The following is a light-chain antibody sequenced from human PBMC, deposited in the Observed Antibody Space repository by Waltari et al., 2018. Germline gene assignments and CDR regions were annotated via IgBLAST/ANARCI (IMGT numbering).Light chain of an antibody. CDR3: SSYTSSSTPYV. J-gene: IGLJ1*01. CDR1: SSDVGGYNY. Sequence: QSALTQPASVSGSPGQSITISCTGTSSDVGGYNYVFWYQQHPGKAPELMIYEVSNRPSGVSNRFSGSKSGNTASLTISGLQAEDEADYYCSSYTSSSTPYVFGTGTKVTVL. CDR2: EVS. V-gene: IGLV2-14*01.